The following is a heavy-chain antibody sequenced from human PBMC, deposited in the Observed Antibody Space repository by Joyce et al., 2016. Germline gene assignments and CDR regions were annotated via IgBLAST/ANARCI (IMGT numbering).Heavy chain of an antibody. CDR1: SGSFSGFF. V-gene: IGHV4-34*02. CDR2: ITNSGAT. J-gene: IGHJ4*02. CDR3: ARSQWLAPLMY. D-gene: IGHD6-19*01. Sequence: QVQLQQWGAGLLKTSETLSPTCAGYSGSFSGFFWSWGRQPPGKGLEWSGDITNSGATHHNTSLKSRLTMSVDTSRKECSLKLSSVTVADTAIYYCARSQWLAPLMYWGQGTPVTVSS.